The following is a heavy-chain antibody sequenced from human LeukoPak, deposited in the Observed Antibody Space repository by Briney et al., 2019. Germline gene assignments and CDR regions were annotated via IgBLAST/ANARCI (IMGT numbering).Heavy chain of an antibody. Sequence: SETLSLTCTVSGGSISSGDYYWSWIRQPPGKGLEWIGYIYYSGSTYYNPSLKSRVTISVDTSKNQFSLKLSSVTAADTAVYYCARAVAAAVTLDYWGQGTLVTVSS. D-gene: IGHD6-13*01. CDR2: IYYSGST. V-gene: IGHV4-30-4*02. CDR3: ARAVAAAVTLDY. J-gene: IGHJ4*02. CDR1: GGSISSGDYY.